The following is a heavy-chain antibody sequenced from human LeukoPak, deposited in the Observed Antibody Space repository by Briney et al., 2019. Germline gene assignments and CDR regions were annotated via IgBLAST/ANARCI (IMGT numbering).Heavy chain of an antibody. CDR1: GGSISSYY. CDR2: IYYSGST. J-gene: IGHJ4*02. Sequence: SETLSLTCTVSGGSISSYYWSWIRQPPGKGLEWIGYIYYSGSTNYNPSLKSRVTISVDTSKNQFSLKLSSVTAADTAVYHCAGSGSPEDYWGQGTLVTVSS. CDR3: AGSGSPEDY. V-gene: IGHV4-59*08. D-gene: IGHD3-10*01.